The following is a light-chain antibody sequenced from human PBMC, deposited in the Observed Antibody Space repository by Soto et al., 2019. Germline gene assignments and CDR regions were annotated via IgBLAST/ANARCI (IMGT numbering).Light chain of an antibody. CDR3: QQYASSPLT. CDR2: HAS. V-gene: IGKV3-20*01. J-gene: IGKJ5*01. CDR1: QNVGANY. Sequence: EIVLTQSPGTLSLSPGERATLSCRASQNVGANYLAWYQQKPGQAPRLPIYHASTRASGIPDRFSGSGSGTDFTLTITRLEPADFALYYCQQYASSPLTFGQGTRLETK.